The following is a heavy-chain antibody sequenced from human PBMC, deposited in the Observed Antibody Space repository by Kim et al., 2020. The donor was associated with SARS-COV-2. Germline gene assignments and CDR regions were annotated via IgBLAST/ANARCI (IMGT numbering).Heavy chain of an antibody. J-gene: IGHJ4*02. V-gene: IGHV3-43D*03. CDR3: AKDHGVISYYFDY. D-gene: IGHD3-22*01. Sequence: YYADFVKSRITISRDNSNNSLYLQMNSLRAEDTSLYYCAKDHGVISYYFDYWGQGTLVTVSS.